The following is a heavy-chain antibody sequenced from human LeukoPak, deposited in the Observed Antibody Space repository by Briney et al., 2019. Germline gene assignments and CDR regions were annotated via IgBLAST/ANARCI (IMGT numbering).Heavy chain of an antibody. CDR3: ARDLGNYGSDY. V-gene: IGHV3-21*01. J-gene: IGHJ4*02. Sequence: GGSLRLSCAASGFTFSSYSMNWVRQAPGKGLEWVSSISSSSSYIYYADSVKGRFTISRDNAKNSLYLQMNSLRSEDTAVYYCARDLGNYGSDYWGQGILVTVSS. CDR2: ISSSSSYI. CDR1: GFTFSSYS. D-gene: IGHD1-7*01.